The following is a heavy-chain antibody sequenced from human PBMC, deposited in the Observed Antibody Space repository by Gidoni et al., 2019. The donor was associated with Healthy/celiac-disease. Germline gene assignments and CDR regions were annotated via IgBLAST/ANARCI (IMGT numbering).Heavy chain of an antibody. D-gene: IGHD3-22*01. V-gene: IGHV3-23*01. CDR3: AKDPGGYYDSSGFGVFDY. CDR2: ISGSGGST. CDR1: GFTFSSSA. Sequence: EVQLLESGGGLVQPGGSLRLSCAASGFTFSSSAMSWVRQAPGKGLEWVSAISGSGGSTYYADSVKGRFTISRDNSKNTLYLQMNSLRAEDTAVYYCAKDPGGYYDSSGFGVFDYWGQGTLVTVSS. J-gene: IGHJ4*02.